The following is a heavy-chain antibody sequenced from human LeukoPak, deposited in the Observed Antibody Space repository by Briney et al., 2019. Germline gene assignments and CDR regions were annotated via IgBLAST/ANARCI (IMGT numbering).Heavy chain of an antibody. J-gene: IGHJ4*02. CDR3: AKEHRLLQNYFDY. V-gene: IGHV3-30*18. D-gene: IGHD2-2*01. CDR1: GFTFSSYG. Sequence: GGSLRLSCAASGFTFSSYGMHWVRQAPGKGLEWVAVISYDGSNKYYAESVKGRFTISRDNSKNTLYLQMNSLRAEDTAVYYCAKEHRLLQNYFDYWGQGTLVTVSS. CDR2: ISYDGSNK.